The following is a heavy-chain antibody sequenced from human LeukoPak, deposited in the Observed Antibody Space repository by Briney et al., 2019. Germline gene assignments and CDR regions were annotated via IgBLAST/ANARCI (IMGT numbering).Heavy chain of an antibody. J-gene: IGHJ3*02. D-gene: IGHD6-13*01. Sequence: GASVKVSCKASGGTFSSYTISWVRQAPGQGLEWMGRIIPILGIANYAQKFQGRATITADKSTSTAYMELSSLRSEDTAVYYCARDGYSSSWYERGDAFDIRGQGTMVTVPS. CDR2: IIPILGIA. CDR1: GGTFSSYT. V-gene: IGHV1-69*04. CDR3: ARDGYSSSWYERGDAFDI.